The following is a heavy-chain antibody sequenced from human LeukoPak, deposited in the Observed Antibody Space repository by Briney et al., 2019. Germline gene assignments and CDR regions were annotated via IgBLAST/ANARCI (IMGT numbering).Heavy chain of an antibody. CDR2: IYYSGST. J-gene: IGHJ4*02. D-gene: IGHD3-22*01. Sequence: PSETLSLTCTVSGGSISSYYWSWIRQPPGKGLEWIGYIYYSGSTYYNPSLKSRVTISVDTSKNQFSLKLSSVTAADTAVYYCARTPPLYDSSGYYLDYWGQGTLVTVSS. V-gene: IGHV4-59*12. CDR1: GGSISSYY. CDR3: ARTPPLYDSSGYYLDY.